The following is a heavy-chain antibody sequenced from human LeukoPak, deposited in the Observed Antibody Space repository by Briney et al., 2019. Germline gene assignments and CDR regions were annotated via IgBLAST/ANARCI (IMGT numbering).Heavy chain of an antibody. CDR2: IGGSGSRAGYT. V-gene: IGHV3-23*01. D-gene: IGHD1-14*01. CDR1: GFTFSSYA. CDR3: AKVIITGSFPDYFDN. Sequence: PGGSLRLSCATAGFTFSSYAMSWVRQAPGRRLEWVSAIGGSGSRAGYTYYADSVKGRFTISRDNSKDTLYLQMNSLRAEDTAIYYCAKVIITGSFPDYFDNWGQGTLVTVSS. J-gene: IGHJ4*02.